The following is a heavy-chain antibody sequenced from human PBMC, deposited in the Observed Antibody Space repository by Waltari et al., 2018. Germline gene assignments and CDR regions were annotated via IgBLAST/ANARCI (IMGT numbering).Heavy chain of an antibody. Sequence: QVQLQESGPGLVKPSETLSLTCAVSGYSISSGYYWGWIRQPPGKGLEWIGSIYHSGSTYYNPSLKSRVTISVDTSKNQFSLKLSSVTAADTAVYYCARVVQYYDILTGSLGAFDIWGQGTMVTVSS. CDR3: ARVVQYYDILTGSLGAFDI. CDR1: GYSISSGYY. V-gene: IGHV4-38-2*01. CDR2: IYHSGST. D-gene: IGHD3-9*01. J-gene: IGHJ3*02.